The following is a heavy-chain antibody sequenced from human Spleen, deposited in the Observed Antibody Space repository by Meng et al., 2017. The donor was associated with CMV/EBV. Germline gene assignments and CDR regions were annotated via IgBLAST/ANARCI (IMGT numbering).Heavy chain of an antibody. CDR2: VYHSGYT. D-gene: IGHD4/OR15-4a*01. J-gene: IGHJ4*02. Sequence: CAVSGTSISTSNWWSWVRQPTGKGLEWIGEVYHSGYTNYNPSLKSRVTMSVDRSKNQFSLRLSSVTAADTAIYYCARVTEYGGNCFDSWGQGTLVTVSS. CDR1: GTSISTSNW. CDR3: ARVTEYGGNCFDS. V-gene: IGHV4-4*02.